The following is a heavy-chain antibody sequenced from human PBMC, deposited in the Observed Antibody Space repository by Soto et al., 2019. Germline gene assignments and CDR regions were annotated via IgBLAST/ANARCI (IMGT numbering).Heavy chain of an antibody. CDR3: TASVYDKFLEY. CDR2: IRNKANNYAT. Sequence: XESLRLSCAASGFTFSCSAMHWVRQASGKGLEWVGRIRNKANNYATAYGASVKGRFTISRDESKNTAYLQMNSLKTEDTAVYYCTASVYDKFLEYWDQGSLVTVSS. CDR1: GFTFSCSA. V-gene: IGHV3-73*01. J-gene: IGHJ4*02. D-gene: IGHD5-12*01.